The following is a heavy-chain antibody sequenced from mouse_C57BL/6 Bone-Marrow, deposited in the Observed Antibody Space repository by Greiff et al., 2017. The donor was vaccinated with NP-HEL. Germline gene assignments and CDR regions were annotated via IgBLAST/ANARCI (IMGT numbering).Heavy chain of an antibody. V-gene: IGHV1-55*01. CDR3: ASDYGSYYYAMGY. Sequence: QVQLQQPGAELVKPGASVKMSCKASGYTFTSYWITWVKQRPGQGLEWIGDIYPGSGSTNYNEKFKSKATLTVDTSSSTAYMQLSSLTSEDSAVYYCASDYGSYYYAMGYWGQGTSVTVSS. CDR2: IYPGSGST. J-gene: IGHJ4*01. CDR1: GYTFTSYW. D-gene: IGHD1-1*01.